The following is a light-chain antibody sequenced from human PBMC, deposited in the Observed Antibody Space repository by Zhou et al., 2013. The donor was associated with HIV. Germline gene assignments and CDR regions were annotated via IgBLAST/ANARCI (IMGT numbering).Light chain of an antibody. V-gene: IGKV1-39*01. J-gene: IGKJ3*01. CDR2: AAS. CDR1: QSISGY. CDR3: QQSYGTLLT. Sequence: DIQMTQSPSSLSASVGDTVTITCRASQSISGYLNWYQQKPGKAPMLLIYAASSLQSGVPSRFSGSGSGTDFTLTISSLQPEDFATYYCQQSYGTLLTFGPGTKVDI.